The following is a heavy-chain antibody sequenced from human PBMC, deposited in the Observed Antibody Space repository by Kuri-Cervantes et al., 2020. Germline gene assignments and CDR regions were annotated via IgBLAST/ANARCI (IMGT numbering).Heavy chain of an antibody. CDR2: INWNGGST. D-gene: IGHD3-10*01. CDR3: ARLAVRGDFDY. J-gene: IGHJ4*02. V-gene: IGHV3-20*04. Sequence: GESLKISCAASGFTFDDYGMSWVRQAPGKGLEWVSGINWNGGSTGYADSVKGRFTISRDNAKNSLYLQMNSLRAEDTAVYYCARLAVRGDFDYWGQGTLVTVSS. CDR1: GFTFDDYG.